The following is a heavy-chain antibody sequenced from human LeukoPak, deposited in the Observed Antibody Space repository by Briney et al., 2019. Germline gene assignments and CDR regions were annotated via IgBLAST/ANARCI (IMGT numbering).Heavy chain of an antibody. Sequence: GGSLRLSCAASGFTFDDYAMHWVRQAPGKGLEWVSGISWNSGSIGYADSVKGRFTISRDNAKNSLYLQMNSLRAEDTAVYYCAKGELLWFGELLSPLPNWFDPWGQGTLVTVSS. CDR3: AKGELLWFGELLSPLPNWFDP. D-gene: IGHD3-10*01. J-gene: IGHJ5*02. CDR1: GFTFDDYA. V-gene: IGHV3-9*01. CDR2: ISWNSGSI.